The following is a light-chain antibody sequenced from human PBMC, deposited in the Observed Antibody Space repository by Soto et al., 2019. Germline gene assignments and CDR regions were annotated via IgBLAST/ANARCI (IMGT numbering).Light chain of an antibody. J-gene: IGLJ2*01. CDR1: SSDVGGYNY. CDR2: DVS. Sequence: QSALTQPRSVSGSPGQSVTISCTGTSSDVGGYNYVSWYQQHPGKAPKLMIYDVSKRPSGVPDRFSGSKSGNTASLTISGPQAEEWGEYYRCLLAGHLPFVVFGGGTKVTVL. V-gene: IGLV2-11*01. CDR3: CLLAGHLPFVV.